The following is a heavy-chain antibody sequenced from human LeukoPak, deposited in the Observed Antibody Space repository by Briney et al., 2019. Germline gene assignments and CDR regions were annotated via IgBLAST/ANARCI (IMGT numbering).Heavy chain of an antibody. CDR1: GGSISSGGYY. CDR3: ARTIVVVPAAGRADWFDP. Sequence: SETLSLTCTVSGGSISSGGYYWSWIRQHPGKGLEWIGYIYYSGSTYYNPSLKSRVTISVDTSKNQFSLKLSSVTAADTAVYYCARTIVVVPAAGRADWFDPWGQGTLATVSS. J-gene: IGHJ5*02. D-gene: IGHD2-2*01. V-gene: IGHV4-31*03. CDR2: IYYSGST.